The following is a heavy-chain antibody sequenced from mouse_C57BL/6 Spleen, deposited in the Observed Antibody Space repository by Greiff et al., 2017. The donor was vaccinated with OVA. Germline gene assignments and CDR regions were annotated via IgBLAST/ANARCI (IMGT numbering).Heavy chain of an antibody. CDR2: IWGVGST. CDR1: GFSLTSYG. D-gene: IGHD2-5*01. CDR3: ASRDSNYVFAY. V-gene: IGHV2-6*01. Sequence: VMLVESGPGLVAPSQSLSITCTVSGFSLTSYGVYWVRQSPGKGLEWLGVIWGVGSTNYNSALKSRLSISKDNSKSQVFLKMNSLQTDDTAMYYCASRDSNYVFAYWGQGTLVTVSA. J-gene: IGHJ3*01.